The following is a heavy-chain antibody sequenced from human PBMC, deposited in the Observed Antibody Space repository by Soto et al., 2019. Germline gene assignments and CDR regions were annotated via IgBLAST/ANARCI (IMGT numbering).Heavy chain of an antibody. CDR3: ARGVVSPYNWFDP. J-gene: IGHJ5*02. V-gene: IGHV3-48*01. Sequence: GGSLRLSCAASGFTFSSYSMNWVRQAPGKGLEWVSYISSSSSTIYYADSVKGRFTISRDNAKNSLYLQMNSLRAEDTAVYYCARGVVSPYNWFDPWGQGTLVTV. CDR1: GFTFSSYS. CDR2: ISSSSSTI. D-gene: IGHD3-3*01.